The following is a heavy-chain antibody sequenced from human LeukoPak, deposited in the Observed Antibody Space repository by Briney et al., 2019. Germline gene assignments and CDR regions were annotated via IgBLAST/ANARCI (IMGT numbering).Heavy chain of an antibody. Sequence: GASVKVSCKASGYTFTGYYMHWVRQAPGQGLEWTGWINPNSGGTNYAQKFQGRVTMTRDTSISTAYMELSRLRSDDTAVYYCAALGYCSSTSCYSDDYYYMDVWGKGTTVTVSS. J-gene: IGHJ6*03. V-gene: IGHV1-2*02. CDR2: INPNSGGT. CDR1: GYTFTGYY. D-gene: IGHD2-2*01. CDR3: AALGYCSSTSCYSDDYYYMDV.